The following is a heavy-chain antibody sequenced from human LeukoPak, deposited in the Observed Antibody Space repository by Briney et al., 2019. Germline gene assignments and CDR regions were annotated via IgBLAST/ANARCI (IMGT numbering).Heavy chain of an antibody. Sequence: GGSLRLSCAASGSTFSSYAMSWVRQAPGKGLEWVSAISGSGGSTYYADSVKGRFTISRDNSKNTLYLQMNSLRAEDTAVYYCAKYSGYDPNYYYYYMDVWGKGTTVTVSS. CDR1: GSTFSSYA. CDR2: ISGSGGST. CDR3: AKYSGYDPNYYYYYMDV. V-gene: IGHV3-23*01. D-gene: IGHD5-12*01. J-gene: IGHJ6*03.